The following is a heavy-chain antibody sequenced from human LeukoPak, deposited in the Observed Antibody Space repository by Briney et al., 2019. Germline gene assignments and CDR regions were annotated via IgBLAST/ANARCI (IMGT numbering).Heavy chain of an antibody. V-gene: IGHV4-61*02. J-gene: IGHJ3*02. CDR3: ARGGSGWSDGAFDI. CDR2: IYTNGTT. Sequence: SQTLSLTSTVSGVSISSGSYYWSWIRQPPGKGLEWFGRIYTNGTTNYNPSLKSRVTISVDTSKNQFSLKLSSVTAAETAVYYCARGGSGWSDGAFDIWGQGTMVTVSS. D-gene: IGHD6-19*01. CDR1: GVSISSGSYY.